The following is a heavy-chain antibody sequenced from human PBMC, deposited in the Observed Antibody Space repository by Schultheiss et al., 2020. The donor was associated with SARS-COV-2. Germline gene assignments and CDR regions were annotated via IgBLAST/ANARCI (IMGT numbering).Heavy chain of an antibody. CDR3: ARIRYDSSGYYYGDY. V-gene: IGHV2-26*01. Sequence: SGPTLVKPTQTLTLTCTFSGFSLSNARMGVSWIRQPPGKALEWLAHIFSNDEKSYSTSLKSRLTISKDTSKSQVVLTMTNMDHVDTATYYCARIRYDSSGYYYGDYWGQGTLVTVSS. J-gene: IGHJ4*02. CDR2: IFSNDEK. CDR1: GFSLSNARMG. D-gene: IGHD3-22*01.